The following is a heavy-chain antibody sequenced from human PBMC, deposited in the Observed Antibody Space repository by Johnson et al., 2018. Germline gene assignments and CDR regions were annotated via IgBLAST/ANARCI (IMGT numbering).Heavy chain of an antibody. CDR2: ISYDGSNK. J-gene: IGHJ3*02. Sequence: QVQLVQSGGGVVQPGRSLRLSCVASGIPFRSYGMHWVRQAPGKGLEWVAVISYDGSNKFYADSVKGRFTIFRDNSKNPVYVQMNSLKTEDTALYYCAKKVYIAGPLGAFDIWGQGTKVTVSS. V-gene: IGHV3-30*18. CDR1: GIPFRSYG. CDR3: AKKVYIAGPLGAFDI. D-gene: IGHD2-8*01.